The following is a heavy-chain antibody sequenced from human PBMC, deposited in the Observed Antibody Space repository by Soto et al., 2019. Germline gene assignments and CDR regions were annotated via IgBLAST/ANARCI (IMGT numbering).Heavy chain of an antibody. Sequence: VASVKVSCKVSGGTFNTYPISWVRQAPGQGLDWMGGIIPIFGSANYAQKFQGRVAITADKSTSTAYMELSSLRSEDTAIYYCVRAWGGLVQPAGRDYNDMDVWGQGTTVTVSS. CDR3: VRAWGGLVQPAGRDYNDMDV. CDR1: GGTFNTYP. J-gene: IGHJ6*02. D-gene: IGHD6-13*01. V-gene: IGHV1-69*06. CDR2: IIPIFGSA.